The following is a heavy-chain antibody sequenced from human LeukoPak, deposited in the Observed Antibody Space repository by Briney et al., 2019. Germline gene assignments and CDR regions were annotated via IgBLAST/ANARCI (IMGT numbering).Heavy chain of an antibody. CDR1: GFTFSSYS. V-gene: IGHV3-21*01. CDR3: ARDPKGPDDYVPDY. D-gene: IGHD4-17*01. J-gene: IGHJ4*02. CDR2: ISSSSSYI. Sequence: GGSLRLSCAASGFTFSSYSMNWVRQAPGKELKWVSSISSSSSYIYYADSVKGRFTISRDNAKNSLYLQMNSLRAEDTAVYYCARDPKGPDDYVPDYWGQGTLVTVSS.